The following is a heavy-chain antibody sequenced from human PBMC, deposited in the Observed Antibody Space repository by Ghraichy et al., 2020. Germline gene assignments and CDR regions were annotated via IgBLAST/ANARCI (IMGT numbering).Heavy chain of an antibody. CDR3: AREGVEATRWTMDV. D-gene: IGHD1-26*01. CDR1: GFTFSNYS. CDR2: ISFDGSNK. Sequence: GSLRLSCAASGFTFSNYSMHWVRHAPGNGLEWVAVISFDGSNKYYADSVKGRFTISRDNSKNTLYLQMNSLRVEDTAVYYCAREGVEATRWTMDVWGQGTTVTVSS. V-gene: IGHV3-30-3*01. J-gene: IGHJ6*02.